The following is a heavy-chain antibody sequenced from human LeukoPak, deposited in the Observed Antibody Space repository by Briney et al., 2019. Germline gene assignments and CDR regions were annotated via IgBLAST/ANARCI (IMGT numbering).Heavy chain of an antibody. CDR3: TRRVPMSHNWFDP. J-gene: IGHJ5*02. CDR2: IRTKANSYAT. D-gene: IGHD3-22*01. Sequence: GSLRLSCAASGFIFSGSAMHWVRQASGKGLEWVGRIRTKANSYATAYAASVKGRFTISRDDSKNTAYLQMNSLKTEDTAVYYCTRRVPMSHNWFDPWGQGTLVTVSS. CDR1: GFIFSGSA. V-gene: IGHV3-73*01.